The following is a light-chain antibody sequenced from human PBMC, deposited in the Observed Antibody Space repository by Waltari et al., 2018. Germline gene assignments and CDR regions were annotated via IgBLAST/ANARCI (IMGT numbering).Light chain of an antibody. CDR2: EVY. CDR1: SSDVGSYDL. J-gene: IGLJ2*01. Sequence: QSALTQPASVSGSPGQSITISCTGTSSDVGSYDLVSWYHQHPGKAPKLMIYEVYKRASGVSNRCSGAKSGNTASLTISGRQAEDEADYYCCSYAGSSTVTFGGGTKLTVL. V-gene: IGLV2-23*02. CDR3: CSYAGSSTVT.